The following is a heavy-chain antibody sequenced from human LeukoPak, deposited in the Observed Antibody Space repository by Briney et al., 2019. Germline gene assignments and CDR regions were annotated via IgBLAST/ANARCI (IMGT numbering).Heavy chain of an antibody. CDR2: INPNSGGT. D-gene: IGHD3-10*01. CDR1: GYTFIGYY. V-gene: IGHV1-2*02. CDR3: ARGHPDYGSGSYMDV. J-gene: IGHJ6*03. Sequence: ASVKVSCKASGYTFIGYYLYWVRQAPGQGLEWMGWINPNSGGTNYAQKFQGRVTMTRNTSISTAYMELSSLRSEDTAVYYCARGHPDYGSGSYMDVWGKGTTVTISS.